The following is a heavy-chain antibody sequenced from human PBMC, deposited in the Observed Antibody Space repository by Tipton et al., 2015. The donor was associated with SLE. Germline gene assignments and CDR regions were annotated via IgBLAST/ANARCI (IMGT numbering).Heavy chain of an antibody. J-gene: IGHJ4*02. CDR2: IYYSGST. CDR1: GGSVSNSLYY. CDR3: ARTPCSGGSCAHFFDY. Sequence: TLSLTCTVSGGSVSNSLYYWAWIRQPPGKGLEWIGTIYYSGSTYYNPSLKSRVTIAVDTSKNQFSLKLSSVTAADTAVYYCARTPCSGGSCAHFFDYWGQVTLVTVSA. D-gene: IGHD2-15*01. V-gene: IGHV4-39*07.